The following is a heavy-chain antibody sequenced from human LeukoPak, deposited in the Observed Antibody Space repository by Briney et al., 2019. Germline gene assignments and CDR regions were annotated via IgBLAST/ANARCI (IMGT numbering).Heavy chain of an antibody. CDR2: ISTSGDST. CDR3: AKGRGFYDSSGYYYAYYYGMDV. J-gene: IGHJ6*02. V-gene: IGHV3-23*01. CDR1: GFTFSDYY. D-gene: IGHD3-22*01. Sequence: PGGSLRLSCAASGFTFSDYYMSWIRQAPGKGLGWVSGISTSGDSTNYADSVKGRFTISRDNSKNTLYLHMNSLRAEDTAVYYCAKGRGFYDSSGYYYAYYYGMDVWGQGTTVTVSS.